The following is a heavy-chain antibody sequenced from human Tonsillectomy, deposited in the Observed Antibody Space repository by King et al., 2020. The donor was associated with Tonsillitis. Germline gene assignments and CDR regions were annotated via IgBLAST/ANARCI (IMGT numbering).Heavy chain of an antibody. CDR1: GFTFNDAW. CDR2: IKSKIDGGTT. J-gene: IGHJ4*02. CDR3: TTLGYSYPFDY. D-gene: IGHD5-18*01. V-gene: IGHV3-15*07. Sequence: VQLVESGGGLVKPGGSLRLSCAASGFTFNDAWMNWVRQAPGKGLEWVGRIKSKIDGGTTDYAAPMKGRFTISRDDSKNTFYLPMNSLKIEDTAVYFCTTLGYSYPFDYWGQGTLVTVSS.